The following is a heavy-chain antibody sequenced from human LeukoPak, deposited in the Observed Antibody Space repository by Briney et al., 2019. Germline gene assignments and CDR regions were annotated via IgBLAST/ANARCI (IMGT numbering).Heavy chain of an antibody. Sequence: SVKVSRKAFGGTFSSYAISWVRQPPGQGLEGMGGIIPIFGTANYAQKFQGRVTITADESTSTAYMELSSLRSEDTAVYYCARVGYYGSGNTYYMDVWGKGTTVTVSS. CDR3: ARVGYYGSGNTYYMDV. CDR2: IIPIFGTA. J-gene: IGHJ6*03. CDR1: GGTFSSYA. D-gene: IGHD3-10*01. V-gene: IGHV1-69*13.